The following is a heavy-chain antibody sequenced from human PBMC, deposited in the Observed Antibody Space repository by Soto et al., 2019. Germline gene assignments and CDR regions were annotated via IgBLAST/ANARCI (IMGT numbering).Heavy chain of an antibody. CDR3: ARSYGDDYYFGLDV. CDR1: GFTFSGCV. Sequence: EVQLVESGGGLVQPGESLKLSCATSGFTFSGCVMHWVRQASWKGLEWVGHIRNKANNYAAAYAGSLKGRFTISRDDSKNTAYLQMDILKTEDTAVYYGARSYGDDYYFGLDVWGQGTTVTVSS. V-gene: IGHV3-73*02. D-gene: IGHD4-17*01. CDR2: IRNKANNYAA. J-gene: IGHJ6*02.